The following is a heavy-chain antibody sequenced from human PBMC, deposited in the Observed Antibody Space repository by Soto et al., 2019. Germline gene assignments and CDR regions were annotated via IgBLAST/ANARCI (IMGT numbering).Heavy chain of an antibody. D-gene: IGHD3-3*01. CDR3: ARGITIFGVVIYNWFDP. J-gene: IGHJ5*02. CDR2: IYYSGST. V-gene: IGHV4-39*01. Sequence: KTSETLSLTCTVSGGSISSSSYYWGWIRQPPGKGLEWIGSIYYSGSTYYNPSLKSRVTISVDTSKNQFSLKLSSVTAADTAVYYCARGITIFGVVIYNWFDPWGQGTLVTVSS. CDR1: GGSISSSSYY.